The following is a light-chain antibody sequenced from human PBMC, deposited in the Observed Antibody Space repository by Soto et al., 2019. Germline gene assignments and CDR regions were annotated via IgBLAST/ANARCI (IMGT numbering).Light chain of an antibody. CDR3: SSSTSSNTLV. J-gene: IGLJ3*02. CDR1: KNDIGSSDY. V-gene: IGLV2-14*01. CDR2: GVS. Sequence: QSALTQPASVSASPRQSITISCTGGKNDIGSSDYVSWYQQHPGKAPKLIIYGVSNRPSGTSDRFSGSKSGNTASLTISGLQADDEADYYCSSSTSSNTLVFGGGTKLTVL.